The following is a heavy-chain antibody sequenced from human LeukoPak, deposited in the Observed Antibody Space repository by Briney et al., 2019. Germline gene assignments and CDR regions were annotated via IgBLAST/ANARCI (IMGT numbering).Heavy chain of an antibody. CDR3: ARETKYYDFWSDDSV. Sequence: GGSLRLSCAASGFTFSSYWMSWVRQAPGKGLEWVANIKQDGSEKYYVDSVKGRFTISRDNAKNSLYLQMNSLRAEDTAVYYCARETKYYDFWSDDSVWGQGTLVTVSS. V-gene: IGHV3-7*01. CDR1: GFTFSSYW. D-gene: IGHD3-3*01. CDR2: IKQDGSEK. J-gene: IGHJ4*02.